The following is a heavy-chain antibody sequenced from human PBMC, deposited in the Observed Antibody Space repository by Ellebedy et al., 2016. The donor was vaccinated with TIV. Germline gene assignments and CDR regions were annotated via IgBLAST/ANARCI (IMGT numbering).Heavy chain of an antibody. CDR3: ARRYCSSTSCHFDY. V-gene: IGHV5-10-1*01. CDR2: IDPSDSYT. CDR1: GYSFTKYW. J-gene: IGHJ4*02. Sequence: KVSCKGSGYSFTKYWISWVRQMPGKGLEWMGRIDPSDSYTNYSPSFQGHVTISADKSISTAYLQWSSLKASDTAMYYCARRYCSSTSCHFDYWGQGTLVTVSS. D-gene: IGHD2-2*01.